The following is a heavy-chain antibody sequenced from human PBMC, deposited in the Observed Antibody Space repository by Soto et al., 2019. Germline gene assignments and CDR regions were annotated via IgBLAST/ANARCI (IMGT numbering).Heavy chain of an antibody. V-gene: IGHV3-48*01. CDR2: ISSSSSTI. J-gene: IGHJ5*02. D-gene: IGHD5-12*01. CDR3: ARDGGCRDGYTVGCNWFDP. Sequence: PGGSLRLSCAASGFTFSSYSMNWVRQAPGKGLEWVSYISSSSSTIYYADSVKGRFTISRDNAKNSLYLQMNSLRAEDTAVYYCARDGGCRDGYTVGCNWFDPWGQGTLVTVS. CDR1: GFTFSSYS.